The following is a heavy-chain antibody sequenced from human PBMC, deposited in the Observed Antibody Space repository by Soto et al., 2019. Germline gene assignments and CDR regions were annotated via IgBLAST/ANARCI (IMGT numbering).Heavy chain of an antibody. CDR2: IYHSGSP. CDR1: SGSISSSNC. J-gene: IGHJ3*02. V-gene: IGHV4-4*02. Sequence: QVQLQESGPGLVKPSGTLSLTCAVPSGSISSSNCWRWVRQPPGKGLEWIGEIYHSGSPNHNPSLKSRVTISVDKSKNQFSLKLSSVTAADTAVYYCARAVATGYQYAFDIWGQGTMVTVSS. D-gene: IGHD5-12*01. CDR3: ARAVATGYQYAFDI.